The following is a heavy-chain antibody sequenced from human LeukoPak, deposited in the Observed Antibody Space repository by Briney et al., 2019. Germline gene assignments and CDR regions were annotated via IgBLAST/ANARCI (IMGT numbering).Heavy chain of an antibody. J-gene: IGHJ4*02. CDR3: ARWPNTGTYFDF. CDR1: GYSFNTYW. D-gene: IGHD1-14*01. Sequence: GESLKISCRGSGYSFNTYWIGWVRQMPGKGLEWMGIIYPGDSDTRYSPSFQGQVTISADKSISTAYLQWGSLKASDTAIYFCARWPNTGTYFDFWGQGTLVTVSS. CDR2: IYPGDSDT. V-gene: IGHV5-51*01.